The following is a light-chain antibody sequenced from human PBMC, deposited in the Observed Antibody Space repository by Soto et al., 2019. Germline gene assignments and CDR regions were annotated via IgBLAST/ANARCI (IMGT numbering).Light chain of an antibody. V-gene: IGKV1-5*03. CDR1: QSISTW. CDR3: QQYSTYPLT. CDR2: KAS. Sequence: DIQMTQSPSTLSASAGDRVTITCRASQSISTWLAWYQQKPGKAPKLLIYKASSLESGVPSRFSGSGSGTEFTLTISSLQPDDFATFYCQQYSTYPLTFGGGTKVDIK. J-gene: IGKJ4*01.